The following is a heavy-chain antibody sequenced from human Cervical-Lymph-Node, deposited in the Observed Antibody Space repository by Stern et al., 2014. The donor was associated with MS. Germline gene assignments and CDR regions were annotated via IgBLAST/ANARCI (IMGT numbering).Heavy chain of an antibody. Sequence: QDQLVQSGAEVKKPGASVKLSCKASGFTFTSYDMNWVRQAPGQRLEWMGWIDVDKGKTEYAQNFQGRITITRDRDANTAYLDLTTLTSEDTAVYYCARTGGWYYGLDVWGQGSTVIVSS. V-gene: IGHV1-3*01. CDR2: IDVDKGKT. J-gene: IGHJ6*02. CDR1: GFTFTSYD. D-gene: IGHD4-23*01. CDR3: ARTGGWYYGLDV.